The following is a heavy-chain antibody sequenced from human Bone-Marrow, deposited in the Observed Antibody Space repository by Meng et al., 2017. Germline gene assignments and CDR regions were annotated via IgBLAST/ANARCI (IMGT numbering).Heavy chain of an antibody. Sequence: GGSLRPSCAASGFTFSSYSMNWVRQAPGKGLEWVSSISSSSSYIYYADSVKGRFTISRDNAKNSLYLQMNSLRAEDTAVYYCATPLYSGSYLAQGYWGQGTLVTVSS. V-gene: IGHV3-21*01. CDR1: GFTFSSYS. J-gene: IGHJ4*02. D-gene: IGHD1-26*01. CDR2: ISSSSSYI. CDR3: ATPLYSGSYLAQGY.